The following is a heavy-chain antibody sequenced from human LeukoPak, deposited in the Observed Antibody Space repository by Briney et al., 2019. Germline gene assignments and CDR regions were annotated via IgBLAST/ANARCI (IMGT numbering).Heavy chain of an antibody. D-gene: IGHD6-13*01. Sequence: GGSLRLSCAASGFTFSSYGMHWVRQAPGKGLEWVSYISRGGSTTYYADSVKGRFTISRDNAKNSLYLQMNSLRAEDTAVYYCVRGVSISSSWYNDLWGQGTMVTVSS. J-gene: IGHJ3*01. CDR2: ISRGGSTT. CDR1: GFTFSSYG. CDR3: VRGVSISSSWYNDL. V-gene: IGHV3-48*04.